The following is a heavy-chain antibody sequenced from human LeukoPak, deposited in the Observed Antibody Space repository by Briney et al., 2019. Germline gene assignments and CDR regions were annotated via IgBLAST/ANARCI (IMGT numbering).Heavy chain of an antibody. CDR2: IWYDGSNK. D-gene: IGHD6-19*01. CDR1: GFTFSSYG. Sequence: GGSLRLSCAASGFTFSSYGMHWVRQAPGKGLEWVAVIWYDGSNKYYADSVKGRFTISRDNSKNTLYLQMNSLRAEDTAVYYCARVFSGPNPYGAFDIWGQGTMVTVSS. CDR3: ARVFSGPNPYGAFDI. J-gene: IGHJ3*02. V-gene: IGHV3-33*01.